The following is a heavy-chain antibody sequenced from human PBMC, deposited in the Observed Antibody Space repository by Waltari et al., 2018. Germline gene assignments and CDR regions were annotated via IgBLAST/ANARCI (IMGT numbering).Heavy chain of an antibody. V-gene: IGHV4-31*02. J-gene: IGHJ4*02. D-gene: IGHD3-3*02. CDR3: AGRGAKMFSI. Sequence: QVQLQESGPGLVQPSQTLSLTCRVSGFSLSSGSSYWSWIRQHPGKGLEWIGYISHSGDTDYSPSLRSRLTLSVDTSKNQFSLKLNSVTAADTGVYFCAGRGAKMFSIWGRGTLVTVSS. CDR1: GFSLSSGSSY. CDR2: ISHSGDT.